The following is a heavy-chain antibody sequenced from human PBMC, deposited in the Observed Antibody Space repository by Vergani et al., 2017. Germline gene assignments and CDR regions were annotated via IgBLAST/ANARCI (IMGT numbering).Heavy chain of an antibody. D-gene: IGHD3-22*01. J-gene: IGHJ3*02. CDR3: ARDAPPYYYDSSGYLDAFDI. V-gene: IGHV4-31*03. Sequence: QVQLQESGPGLVKPSQTLSLTCTVSGGSISSGGYYWSWIRQHPGKGLEWIGYIYYSGSTYYNPSLKSRVTISVDTSKNQFSLKLSSVTAADTAVYYCARDAPPYYYDSSGYLDAFDIWGQGTMVTVSS. CDR2: IYYSGST. CDR1: GGSISSGGYY.